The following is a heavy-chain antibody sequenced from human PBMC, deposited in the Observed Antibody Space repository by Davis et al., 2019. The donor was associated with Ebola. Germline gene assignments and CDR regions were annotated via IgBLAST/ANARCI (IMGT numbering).Heavy chain of an antibody. CDR3: AKDLADIVVVPAAADYGMDV. V-gene: IGHV3-23*01. CDR1: GFTFSSYG. CDR2: ISGSGGST. D-gene: IGHD2-2*01. J-gene: IGHJ6*02. Sequence: GESLKISCAASGFTFSSYGMHWVRQAPGKGLEWVSAISGSGGSTYYADSVKGRFPISRDNSKNTLYLQMNSLRAEDTAVYYCAKDLADIVVVPAAADYGMDVWGQGTTVTVSS.